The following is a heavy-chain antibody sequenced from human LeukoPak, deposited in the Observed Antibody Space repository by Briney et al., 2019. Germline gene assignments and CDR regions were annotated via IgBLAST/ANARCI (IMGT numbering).Heavy chain of an antibody. CDR2: ISSSSGTI. CDR3: ARDQSDYYGSGSYSEGSY. J-gene: IGHJ4*02. D-gene: IGHD3-10*01. V-gene: IGHV3-48*02. Sequence: GGSLRLSCAASGFTFSTYSMKWVRQGPGKGLEWVSYISSSSGTIYYADSVKGRFTISRDNAKNSLYLQMNGLRDEDTAVYYCARDQSDYYGSGSYSEGSYWGQGTLVTVSS. CDR1: GFTFSTYS.